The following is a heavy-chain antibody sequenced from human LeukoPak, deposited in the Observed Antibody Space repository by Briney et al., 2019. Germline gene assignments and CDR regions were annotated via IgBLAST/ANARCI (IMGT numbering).Heavy chain of an antibody. Sequence: SETLSLTCAVYGGSFSGYYWSWLRQPPGKGLEWIGEINHSGSTNYNPSLKSRVTISVDTSKNQFSLKLSSVTAADTAVYYCARALLIGYYYDSSGYCDYWGQGTLVTVSS. CDR3: ARALLIGYYYDSSGYCDY. V-gene: IGHV4-34*01. CDR1: GGSFSGYY. J-gene: IGHJ4*02. D-gene: IGHD3-22*01. CDR2: INHSGST.